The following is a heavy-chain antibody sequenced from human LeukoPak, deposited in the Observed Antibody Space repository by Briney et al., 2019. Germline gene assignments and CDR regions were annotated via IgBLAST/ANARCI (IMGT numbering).Heavy chain of an antibody. CDR1: GFTFSSYA. CDR2: ISGSGGST. Sequence: PGGSLRLSCAASGFTFSSYAMSWVRQAPGKGLERVSAISGSGGSTYYADSVKGRFTISRDNSKNTLYLQMNSLRAEDTAVYYCAKNHYDSSGYEYYFDYWGQGTLVTVSS. V-gene: IGHV3-23*01. J-gene: IGHJ4*02. CDR3: AKNHYDSSGYEYYFDY. D-gene: IGHD3-22*01.